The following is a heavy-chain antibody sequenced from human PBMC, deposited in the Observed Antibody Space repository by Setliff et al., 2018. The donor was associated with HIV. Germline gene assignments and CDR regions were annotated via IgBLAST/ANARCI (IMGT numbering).Heavy chain of an antibody. D-gene: IGHD5-18*01. CDR3: ARIQNHVWDY. V-gene: IGHV3-48*04. CDR1: GFTFSSYS. J-gene: IGHJ4*02. Sequence: ETLSLSCAASGFTFSSYSMNWVRQAPGKGLDWVSYTSSSGATIYYADSVKGRFTISRDNAKNSLYLQMNSLRADDTSVYYCARIQNHVWDYWGQGTLVTVSS. CDR2: TSSSGATI.